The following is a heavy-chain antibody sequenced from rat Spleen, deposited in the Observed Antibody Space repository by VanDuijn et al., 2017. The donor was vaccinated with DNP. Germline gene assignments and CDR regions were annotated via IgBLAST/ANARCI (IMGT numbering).Heavy chain of an antibody. J-gene: IGHJ2*01. V-gene: IGHV1-43*01. CDR2: INTGSGGT. CDR1: GYTFTSYY. Sequence: QVQLQQSGAELAKPGSSVKISCKASGYTFTSYYISWIKQTTGQGLEQIGYINTGSGGTNYNEKFKGKATLTVDKSSSTAFMQLSSLTPDDSAVYYCARLGRDSYAHPYYFDYWGQGVMVTVSS. CDR3: ARLGRDSYAHPYYFDY. D-gene: IGHD1-12*01.